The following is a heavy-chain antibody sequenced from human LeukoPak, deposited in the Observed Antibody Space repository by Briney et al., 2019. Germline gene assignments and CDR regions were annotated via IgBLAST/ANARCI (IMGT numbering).Heavy chain of an antibody. V-gene: IGHV3-48*01. Sequence: PGGTLRLSCAASGFTFSSYSMSWVRQAPGKGLEWVSYISSSSSTIYYADSVKGRFNISRDNAKNSLYLQMNSLTAEDTAVYYSARAGSGSYDYWGQGTLVTVSS. CDR1: GFTFSSYS. D-gene: IGHD1-26*01. J-gene: IGHJ4*02. CDR3: ARAGSGSYDY. CDR2: ISSSSSTI.